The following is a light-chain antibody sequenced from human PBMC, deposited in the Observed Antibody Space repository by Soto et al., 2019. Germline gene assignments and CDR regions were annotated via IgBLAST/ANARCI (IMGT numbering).Light chain of an antibody. J-gene: IGLJ2*01. CDR1: SSDVGGYNY. V-gene: IGLV2-14*01. CDR3: SSYTSSSTLGVV. CDR2: DVS. Sequence: QSVLTQPASVSGSPGQSITISCTGTSSDVGGYNYVSWYQQHPGKAPKLMIYDVSNRPSGVSNRFSGSKSGNTASLTISGLQGEDEADYYCSSYTSSSTLGVVFGGGTKVTVL.